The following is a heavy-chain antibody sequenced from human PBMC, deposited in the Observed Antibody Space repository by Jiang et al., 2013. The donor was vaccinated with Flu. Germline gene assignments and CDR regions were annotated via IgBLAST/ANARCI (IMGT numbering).Heavy chain of an antibody. CDR2: ISGSGGST. CDR3: AKDGNYYDSSGYYYPFDY. D-gene: IGHD3-22*01. J-gene: IGHJ4*02. CDR1: GFTFSSYA. V-gene: IGHV3-23*04. Sequence: VQLVESGGGLVQPGGSLRLSCAASGFTFSSYAMSWVRQAPGKGLEWVSAISGSGGSTYYADSVKGRFTISRDNSKNTLYLQMNSLRAEDTAVYYCAKDGNYYDSSGYYYPFDYWGQGTLVTVSS.